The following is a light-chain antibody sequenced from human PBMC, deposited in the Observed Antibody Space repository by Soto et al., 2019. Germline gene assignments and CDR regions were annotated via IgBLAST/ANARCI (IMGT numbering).Light chain of an antibody. Sequence: QSALTQPASVSGSPGQSITISCTGTSSDVGGHNYVSWYQQHPGKAPKLMIYEVNNRPSGVSNRFSGSKSGNTASLTISGLQSEDEADYFCCSYAGSSTMIFGGETKLTVL. CDR1: SSDVGGHNY. V-gene: IGLV2-14*01. J-gene: IGLJ2*01. CDR3: CSYAGSSTMI. CDR2: EVN.